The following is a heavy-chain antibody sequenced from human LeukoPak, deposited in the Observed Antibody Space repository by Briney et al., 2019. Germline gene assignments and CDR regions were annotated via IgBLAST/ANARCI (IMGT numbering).Heavy chain of an antibody. CDR1: GYTFTNYD. V-gene: IGHV1-8*01. CDR3: ARVPNSLLRYLDY. J-gene: IGHJ4*02. D-gene: IGHD3-9*01. Sequence: GASVKVSCKASGYTFTNYDINWVRQATGQGLEWMGWMNPNSGNTGYAQKFQGRVTMTRNTSISTAYMELSSLRSEDTAVYYCARVPNSLLRYLDYWGQGTLVTVSS. CDR2: MNPNSGNT.